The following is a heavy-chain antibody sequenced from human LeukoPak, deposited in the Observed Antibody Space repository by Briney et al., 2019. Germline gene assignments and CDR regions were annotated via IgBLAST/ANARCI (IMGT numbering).Heavy chain of an antibody. Sequence: ASVKVSCKASGYTFTSYAMHWVRQAPGQRLEWMGWLNAGNGNTKYSQEFQGRVTITRDASASTAYMELSSLRSEDMAVYYCARGVYYYDSSGYPAFDIWGQGTMDTVSS. J-gene: IGHJ3*02. CDR1: GYTFTSYA. CDR2: LNAGNGNT. V-gene: IGHV1-3*03. D-gene: IGHD3-22*01. CDR3: ARGVYYYDSSGYPAFDI.